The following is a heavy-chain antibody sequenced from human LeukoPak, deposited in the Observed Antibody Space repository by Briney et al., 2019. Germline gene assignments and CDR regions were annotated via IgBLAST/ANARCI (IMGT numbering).Heavy chain of an antibody. J-gene: IGHJ1*01. D-gene: IGHD3-22*01. CDR1: GFTFSSYW. CDR2: IKSDGST. Sequence: GGSLRLSCAASGFTFSSYWMHWVRQAPGKGLVWVSRIKSDGSTNYSDSVKGRFTISRDNAKNTVSLQMNSLRAEDTGVYYCARAPSEIGGYYPEYFRHWGQGTLVTVSS. CDR3: ARAPSEIGGYYPEYFRH. V-gene: IGHV3-74*01.